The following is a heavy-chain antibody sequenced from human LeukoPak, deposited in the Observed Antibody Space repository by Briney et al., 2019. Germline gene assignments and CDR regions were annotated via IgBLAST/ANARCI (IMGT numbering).Heavy chain of an antibody. J-gene: IGHJ4*02. CDR1: GGSISSSSYY. Sequence: TSETLSLTCTVSGGSISSSSYYWGWIRQPPGRGLEWIGSIYYSGSTYYNPSLKSRVTISVDTSKNQFSLKLSSVTAADTAVYYCARVTTVTTVYFDYWGQGTLVTVSS. D-gene: IGHD4-11*01. CDR3: ARVTTVTTVYFDY. V-gene: IGHV4-39*01. CDR2: IYYSGST.